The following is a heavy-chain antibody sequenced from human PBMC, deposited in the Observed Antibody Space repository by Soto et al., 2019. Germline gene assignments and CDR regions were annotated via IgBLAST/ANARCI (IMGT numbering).Heavy chain of an antibody. CDR1: GGSISSGDYY. CDR3: ARVDVVVVAATRGASPGWFDP. Sequence: PSETLSLTCTVSGGSISSGDYYWSWIRQPPGKGLEWIGYIYYSGSTYYNPSLKSRVTISVDTSKNQFSLKLSSVTAADTAVYYCARVDVVVVAATRGASPGWFDPWGQGTLVTVSS. D-gene: IGHD2-15*01. CDR2: IYYSGST. J-gene: IGHJ5*02. V-gene: IGHV4-30-4*01.